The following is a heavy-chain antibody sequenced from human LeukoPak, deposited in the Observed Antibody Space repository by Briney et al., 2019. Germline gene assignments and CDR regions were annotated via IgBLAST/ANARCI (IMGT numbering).Heavy chain of an antibody. CDR2: IKQDGSKK. CDR1: GFTFSSYW. D-gene: IGHD3-22*01. Sequence: GGSLRLSCAASGFTFSSYWMTWVRQAPGKGLEWVANIKQDGSKKNYVDSVKGRFTISRDNAKNSLYLQMNSLRAEDTAVYYCATPLDYYDSSGYHQGGDWGQGTLVTVSS. CDR3: ATPLDYYDSSGYHQGGD. V-gene: IGHV3-7*03. J-gene: IGHJ4*02.